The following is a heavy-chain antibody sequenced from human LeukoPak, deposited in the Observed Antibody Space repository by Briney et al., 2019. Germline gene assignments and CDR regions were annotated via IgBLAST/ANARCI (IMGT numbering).Heavy chain of an antibody. CDR1: GGSISSYY. J-gene: IGHJ6*03. D-gene: IGHD4-17*01. V-gene: IGHV4-4*07. CDR3: ARDSWGFDYGDYGYYYYMDV. Sequence: PSGTLSLTCTVSGGSISSYYWSWIRQPAGKGLEWIGRIYTSGSTNYNPSLKSRVTISVDTSKNQFSLKLSSVTAADTAVYYCARDSWGFDYGDYGYYYYMDVWGKGTTVTISS. CDR2: IYTSGST.